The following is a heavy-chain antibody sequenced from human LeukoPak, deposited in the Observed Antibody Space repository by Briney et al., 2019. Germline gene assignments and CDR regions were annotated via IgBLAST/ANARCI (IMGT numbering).Heavy chain of an antibody. J-gene: IGHJ4*02. CDR1: GGSISPYY. D-gene: IGHD6-19*01. CDR2: IYYSGST. V-gene: IGHV4-59*08. CDR3: ARSYSSGPWYGIKY. Sequence: SETLSLTCTVSGGSISPYYWSWIRQPPGKGLEWIGYIYYSGSTNYNPSLKSRVTISVDTSKNQFSLKLSSVTAADTAVYYCARSYSSGPWYGIKYWGQGTLVTVSS.